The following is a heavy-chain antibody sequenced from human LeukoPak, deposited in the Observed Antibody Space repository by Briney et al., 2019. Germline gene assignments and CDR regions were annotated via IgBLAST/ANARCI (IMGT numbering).Heavy chain of an antibody. V-gene: IGHV3-20*04. CDR3: AKVGGSSHYYYMDV. CDR2: INWNGGRI. Sequence: GGSLRLSCAASGFTFDDYGMSWVSQAPGKGLEWVSGINWNGGRISYADSVKGRFTISRDNAKNSLYLQMNSLRAEDTALYYCAKVGGSSHYYYMDVWGKGTTVTVSS. J-gene: IGHJ6*03. D-gene: IGHD1-26*01. CDR1: GFTFDDYG.